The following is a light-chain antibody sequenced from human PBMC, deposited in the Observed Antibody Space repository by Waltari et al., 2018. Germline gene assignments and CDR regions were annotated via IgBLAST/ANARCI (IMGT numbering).Light chain of an antibody. J-gene: IGKJ2*03. Sequence: DIVMTQSPDSLAVSLGERATINCKSSQSVAYTSDNKNCLAWYQQKPGQPPKLLIYWASTRESGVPDRFSGSGSGTDFTLTISSLQAEDVAVYYCQQYYTAPYSFGQGTKLEIK. CDR2: WAS. CDR1: QSVAYTSDNKNC. CDR3: QQYYTAPYS. V-gene: IGKV4-1*01.